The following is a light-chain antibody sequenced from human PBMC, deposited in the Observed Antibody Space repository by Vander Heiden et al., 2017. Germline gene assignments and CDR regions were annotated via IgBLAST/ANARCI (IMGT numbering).Light chain of an antibody. CDR1: SSNIGDNT. CDR3: ASWDDSLNGWV. CDR2: STN. J-gene: IGLJ3*02. V-gene: IGLV1-44*01. Sequence: QSVLTQPPSASATPGPRVTISCSGSSSNIGDNTVNWYQQVPGTAPKLLIYSTNQRPSGVPDRFSGSTSGTSGTLAISGLQSEDEADYYCASWDDSLNGWVFGGGTKLTVL.